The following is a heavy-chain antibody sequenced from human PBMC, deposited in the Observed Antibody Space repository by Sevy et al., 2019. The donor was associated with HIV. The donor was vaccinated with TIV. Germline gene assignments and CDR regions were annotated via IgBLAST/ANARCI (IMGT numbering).Heavy chain of an antibody. D-gene: IGHD2-2*02. V-gene: IGHV1-18*04. CDR3: ARDLWGRRAAIPEPIDY. CDR1: GYTFTSYG. CDR2: INANNGNT. Sequence: ASVKVSCKASGYTFTSYGISWVRQAPGQGLEWMGWINANNGNTNYAQKLQGRVTMTTDTARGTAYMELRGLRSDDTAVYYCARDLWGRRAAIPEPIDYWGQGTLVTVSS. J-gene: IGHJ4*02.